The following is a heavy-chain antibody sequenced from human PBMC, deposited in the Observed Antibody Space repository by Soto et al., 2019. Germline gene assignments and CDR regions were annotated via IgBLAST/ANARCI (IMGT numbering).Heavy chain of an antibody. Sequence: EVQLLESGGGLVQPGGSLRLSCAASGFTFSTHAMIWVRQAPGKGLNWVSTVDVGGGSTYYTDSVKGRFTVSRDNSKITVYLQLNTLRAEDTAIYFCARASGPAGGGACDIWGQGTMVTVSS. CDR1: GFTFSTHA. J-gene: IGHJ3*02. CDR3: ARASGPAGGGACDI. D-gene: IGHD6-25*01. V-gene: IGHV3-23*01. CDR2: VDVGGGST.